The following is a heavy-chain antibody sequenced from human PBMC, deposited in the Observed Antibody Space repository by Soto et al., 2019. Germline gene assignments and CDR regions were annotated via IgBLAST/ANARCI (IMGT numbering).Heavy chain of an antibody. CDR2: ISYNGTEK. CDR3: ARKPETGTTVPFDY. V-gene: IGHV3-30*03. D-gene: IGHD1-1*01. CDR1: GFTFSSYG. Sequence: GGSLRLSCAASGFTFSSYGMHWVGQAPGKGREGVAVISYNGTEKYHADSVKGRFTISRDNSKNTLYLQVNSLRAEDTAVYYCARKPETGTTVPFDYWGQGTLVTVSS. J-gene: IGHJ4*02.